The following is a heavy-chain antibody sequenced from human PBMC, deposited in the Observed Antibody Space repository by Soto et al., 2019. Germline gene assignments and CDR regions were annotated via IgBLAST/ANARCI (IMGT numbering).Heavy chain of an antibody. CDR3: ARVGPWVPYYYDSSPYTFENWFDP. CDR2: IYHSVST. CDR1: GYSINSDDY. V-gene: IGHV4-38-2*02. Sequence: SETLSLTCTVSGYSINSDDYWGWIRQPPGKGLEWIASIYHSVSTFYNPSLRSRVTISIDTSKNQFSLRLTAVTAADTAMYYCARVGPWVPYYYDSSPYTFENWFDPWGQGTLVTVSS. J-gene: IGHJ5*02. D-gene: IGHD3-22*01.